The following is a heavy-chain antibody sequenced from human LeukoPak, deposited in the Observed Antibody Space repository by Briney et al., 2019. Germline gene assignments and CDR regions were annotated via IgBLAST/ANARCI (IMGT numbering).Heavy chain of an antibody. Sequence: SETLSLTCTVSGGSISSSSYYWGWIRQPPGKGLEWIGSIYYSGSTYYNPSLKSRVTISVDASKNQFSLKLSSVTAADTAVYYCARHGIAAAGTVWFDPRGQGTLVTVSS. CDR1: GGSISSSSYY. J-gene: IGHJ5*02. CDR3: ARHGIAAAGTVWFDP. V-gene: IGHV4-39*01. CDR2: IYYSGST. D-gene: IGHD6-13*01.